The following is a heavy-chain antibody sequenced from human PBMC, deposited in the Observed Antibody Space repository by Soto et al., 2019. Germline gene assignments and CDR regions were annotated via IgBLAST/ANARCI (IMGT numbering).Heavy chain of an antibody. V-gene: IGHV3-21*01. D-gene: IGHD2-21*01. CDR2: ISGSSSSI. J-gene: IGHJ5*02. CDR1: GFTFSRSA. CDR3: SRDACGGGYSEWFDP. Sequence: EVQLVESGGGLVKPGGSLRLSCEASGFTFSRSAMNWVRQAPGKGLEWVSCISGSSSSIYYADSVQGRVTISRDNATNSLYLQMISMRADDTAVYYCSRDACGGGYSEWFDPWGQGTMVTVSS.